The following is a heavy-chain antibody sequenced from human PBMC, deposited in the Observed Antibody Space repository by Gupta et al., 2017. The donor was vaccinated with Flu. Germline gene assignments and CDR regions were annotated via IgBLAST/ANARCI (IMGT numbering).Heavy chain of an antibody. J-gene: IGHJ4*02. V-gene: IGHV3-30*18. CDR2: VSADGITK. CDR3: AKELNSNGYNSYFDN. D-gene: IGHD6-19*01. CDR1: GFTFSRVG. Sequence: QVQLVESGGGVVQPGRSLRLSCAASGFTFSRVGMHWVRQAPGQGLEWVAVVSADGITKYYADSVKGRFTISRDNSRNTMYLQMNSLRAEDTAVYYCAKELNSNGYNSYFDNWGQGTLVTASS.